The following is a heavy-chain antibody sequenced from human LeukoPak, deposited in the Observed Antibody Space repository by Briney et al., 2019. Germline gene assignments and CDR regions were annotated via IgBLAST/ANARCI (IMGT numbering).Heavy chain of an antibody. CDR3: TSLVVVRTY. CDR2: IKSKTDGGTT. V-gene: IGHV3-15*01. CDR1: GFTFSSYS. Sequence: GGSLRLSCAASGFTFSSYSMSWVRQAPGKGLEWVGRIKSKTDGGTTDYAAPVKGRFTISRDDSKNTLYLQMNSLKTEDTAVYYCTSLVVVRTYWGQGTLVTVSS. D-gene: IGHD2-15*01. J-gene: IGHJ4*02.